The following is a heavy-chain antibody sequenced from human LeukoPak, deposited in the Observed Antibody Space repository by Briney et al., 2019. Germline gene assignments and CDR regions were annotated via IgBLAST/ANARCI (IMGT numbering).Heavy chain of an antibody. V-gene: IGHV4-30-4*01. CDR1: GGSISSGDYY. J-gene: IGHJ4*02. CDR2: IYYSGST. Sequence: SETLSLTCTVSGGSISSGDYYWSWIRQPPGKGLEWIVYIYYSGSTYYNPSLKSRVTISVDTSKNQFSLKLSSVTAADTAVYYCARDAWIQLWGSLDYWGQGTLVTVSS. CDR3: ARDAWIQLWGSLDY. D-gene: IGHD5-18*01.